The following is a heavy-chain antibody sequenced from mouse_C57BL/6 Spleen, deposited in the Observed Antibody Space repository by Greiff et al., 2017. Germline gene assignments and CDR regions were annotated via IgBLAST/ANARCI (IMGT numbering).Heavy chain of an antibody. V-gene: IGHV1-82*01. J-gene: IGHJ2*01. CDR1: GYAFSSSW. D-gene: IGHD1-1*01. CDR3: ASSDYYGSSYVDY. CDR2: IYPGNGDT. Sequence: VQLMESGPELVKPGASVKISCKASGYAFSSSWMHWVKQRPGKGLEWIGRIYPGNGDTNYNGKFKGKATLTADKSSSTAYMQLSSLTSEDSAVYFCASSDYYGSSYVDYWGQGTTLTVSS.